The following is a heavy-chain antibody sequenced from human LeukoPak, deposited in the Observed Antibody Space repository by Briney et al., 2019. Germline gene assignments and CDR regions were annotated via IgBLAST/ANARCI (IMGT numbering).Heavy chain of an antibody. D-gene: IGHD6-19*01. CDR1: GGSISSSTYY. Sequence: SETLSLTCTVSGGSISSSTYYWGWIRQPPGEGLEWLGGGSYSGSTDYKPSLKSRVTISVNTSKNPFSLKLSSVTAADTAVYYCARHRSVAGQDYFDYWGQGTLVTVSS. V-gene: IGHV4-39*01. CDR2: GSYSGST. J-gene: IGHJ4*02. CDR3: ARHRSVAGQDYFDY.